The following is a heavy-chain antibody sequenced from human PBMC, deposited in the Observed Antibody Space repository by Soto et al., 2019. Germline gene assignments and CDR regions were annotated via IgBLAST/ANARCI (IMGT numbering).Heavy chain of an antibody. CDR1: GGSFSGHS. CDR3: STRAYDTNGYYRFDP. J-gene: IGHJ5*01. V-gene: IGHV4-34*01. Sequence: NPSETLSLTCAVYGGSFSGHSWTWIRQSPGKGLEWIGDINHSGRVNYSPPLKSRVTISLDTSKNQFSLTLSAVTAADTAMYYCSTRAYDTNGYYRFDPWGQGTLVTVSS. D-gene: IGHD3-22*01. CDR2: INHSGRV.